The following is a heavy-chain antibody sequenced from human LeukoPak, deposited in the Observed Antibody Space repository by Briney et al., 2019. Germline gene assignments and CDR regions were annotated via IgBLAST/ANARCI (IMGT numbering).Heavy chain of an antibody. CDR1: GGSVSDYY. Sequence: PSETLSLTCTISGGSVSDYYWSWIRQSPGKGLEWIGYIYHTGSTNYNPSLKSRVTISVDTSKNQFSLKLSSVTAADTAVYYCARLGILWFGDPGWFDPWGQRTLVTVSS. J-gene: IGHJ5*02. CDR3: ARLGILWFGDPGWFDP. D-gene: IGHD3-10*01. V-gene: IGHV4-59*02. CDR2: IYHTGST.